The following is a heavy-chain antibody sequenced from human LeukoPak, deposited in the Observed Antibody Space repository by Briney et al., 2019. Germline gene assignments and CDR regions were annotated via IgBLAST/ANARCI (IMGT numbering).Heavy chain of an antibody. J-gene: IGHJ4*02. CDR2: ISYDGSNK. Sequence: GGSLRLSCAASGFTFSSYAMHWVRQAAGKGLEWVAVISYDGSNKYYADSVKGRFTISRDNSKNTLYLQMNSLRAEDTAVYYCARDSSSMIVVVITLDYWGQGTLVTVSS. V-gene: IGHV3-30-3*01. D-gene: IGHD3-22*01. CDR1: GFTFSSYA. CDR3: ARDSSSMIVVVITLDY.